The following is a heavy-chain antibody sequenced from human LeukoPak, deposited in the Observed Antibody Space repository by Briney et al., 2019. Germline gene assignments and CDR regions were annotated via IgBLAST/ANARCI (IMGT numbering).Heavy chain of an antibody. J-gene: IGHJ4*02. CDR3: ARARDDYVWGSPFDY. Sequence: ASVKVSCKASGYTFTSYGISWVRQAPGQGLEWMGGIIPIFGTANYAQKFQGRVTITADESTSTAYMELSSLRSEDTAVYYCARARDDYVWGSPFDYWGQGTLVTVSS. D-gene: IGHD3-16*01. CDR1: GYTFTSYG. V-gene: IGHV1-69*13. CDR2: IIPIFGTA.